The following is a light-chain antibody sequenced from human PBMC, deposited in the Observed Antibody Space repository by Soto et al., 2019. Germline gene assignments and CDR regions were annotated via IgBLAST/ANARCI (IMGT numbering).Light chain of an antibody. V-gene: IGKV3-20*01. CDR2: GAS. CDR1: QSVSSSY. Sequence: EIVLTQSPGTLSLSPGDRATLSCRASQSVSSSYLAWYQQKPGQAPRLLIYGASSWATGIPERFSGSGSGTDFTLTISRLEPEDFAVYYCQQYGSSPLTFGGGTKVEVK. J-gene: IGKJ4*01. CDR3: QQYGSSPLT.